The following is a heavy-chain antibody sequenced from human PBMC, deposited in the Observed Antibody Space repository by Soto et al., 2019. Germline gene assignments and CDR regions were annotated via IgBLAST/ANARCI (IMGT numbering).Heavy chain of an antibody. CDR1: GGSISSSNW. V-gene: IGHV4-4*02. Sequence: PSETLSLTCAVSGGSISSSNWWSWVRQPPGKGLEWIGEIYHSGSTNYNPSLKSRVTISVDKSKNQFSLKLSSVTAADTAVYYCARARDGYNYVAFDIWGQGTMVTVSS. J-gene: IGHJ3*02. CDR2: IYHSGST. D-gene: IGHD5-12*01. CDR3: ARARDGYNYVAFDI.